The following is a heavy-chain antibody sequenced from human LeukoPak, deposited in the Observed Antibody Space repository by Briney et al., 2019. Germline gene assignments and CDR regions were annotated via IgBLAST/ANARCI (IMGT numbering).Heavy chain of an antibody. CDR3: AKGAGIGYYYYMDV. D-gene: IGHD6-19*01. CDR1: GFTFSSYE. J-gene: IGHJ6*03. Sequence: GGSLRLSCAASGFTFSSYEMNWVRQAPGKGLEWVSYISSSGSTIYYADSVKGRFTISRDNAKNSLYLQMNSLRAEDTAVYYCAKGAGIGYYYYMDVWGKGTTVTVSS. V-gene: IGHV3-48*03. CDR2: ISSSGSTI.